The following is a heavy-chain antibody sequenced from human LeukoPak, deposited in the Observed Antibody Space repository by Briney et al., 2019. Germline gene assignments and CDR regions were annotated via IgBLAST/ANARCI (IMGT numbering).Heavy chain of an antibody. CDR1: AFIFSGHW. Sequence: GGSLILSCEGSAFIFSGHWMNWVRQTPGKGLEWVASIKEDGSERQYVDSVKGRFTISRDNAKNSLYLQMSNLRAEDTAVYFCARGGGLDVWGQGATVTVSS. J-gene: IGHJ6*02. D-gene: IGHD3-16*01. V-gene: IGHV3-7*03. CDR2: IKEDGSER. CDR3: ARGGGLDV.